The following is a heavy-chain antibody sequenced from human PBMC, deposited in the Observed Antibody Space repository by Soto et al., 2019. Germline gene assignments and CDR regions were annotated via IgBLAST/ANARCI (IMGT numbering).Heavy chain of an antibody. CDR1: GGSISSGGYS. Sequence: SETLSLTCAVSGGSISSGGYSWSWIRQPPGKGLEWIGYIYHSGSFNYNPSLTSRATISVDTSKNQFSLKLTSVTAADTAVYYCERSYYDSTGFAVDPWGQGTLVTVSS. D-gene: IGHD1-26*01. CDR2: IYHSGSF. CDR3: ERSYYDSTGFAVDP. V-gene: IGHV4-30-2*01. J-gene: IGHJ5*02.